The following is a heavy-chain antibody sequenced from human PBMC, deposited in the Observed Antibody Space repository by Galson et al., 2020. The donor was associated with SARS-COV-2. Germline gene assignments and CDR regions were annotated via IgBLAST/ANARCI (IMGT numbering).Heavy chain of an antibody. V-gene: IGHV4-34*01. CDR2: INHTGGT. Sequence: PSETLSLTCAVYGGSFSNIYWTWIRQPPEKGLEWIGEINHTGGTNYNPSLKSRVTISVDTSKNQFSLRVRSVTAADTAVYYCARRLMIGGSFYGMDVWGLGTTVTVSS. D-gene: IGHD3-22*01. J-gene: IGHJ6*02. CDR1: GGSFSNIY. CDR3: ARRLMIGGSFYGMDV.